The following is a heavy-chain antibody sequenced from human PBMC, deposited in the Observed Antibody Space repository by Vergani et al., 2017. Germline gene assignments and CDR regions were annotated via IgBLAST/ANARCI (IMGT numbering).Heavy chain of an antibody. V-gene: IGHV3-48*04. CDR1: GFTFSSYA. D-gene: IGHD6-13*01. J-gene: IGHJ6*03. Sequence: VQLVESGGGVVQPGRSLRLSCAASGFTFSSYAMSWVRQAPGKGLEWVSYISSSGSTISYADAVNGRFTISRDNAKNSRYLQINSLRAEETAVYYCARVSGGYSSSWYPTYYYYYYYMDVWGKGTTVTVSS. CDR3: ARVSGGYSSSWYPTYYYYYYYMDV. CDR2: ISSSGSTI.